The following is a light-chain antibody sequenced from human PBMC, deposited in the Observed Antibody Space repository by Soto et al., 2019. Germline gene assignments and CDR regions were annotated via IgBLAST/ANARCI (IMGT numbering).Light chain of an antibody. Sequence: QLVLTQSPSASASLGASVKFTCTLSSGHSSYAIAWHQQQPEKGPRYLMKLNSDGSHSKGDGIPDRFSASSSGAERYLTISSLQSEDEADYYCQTWGSGIRVVFGGGTKLTVL. CDR3: QTWGSGIRVV. V-gene: IGLV4-69*01. CDR2: LNSDGSH. J-gene: IGLJ2*01. CDR1: SGHSSYA.